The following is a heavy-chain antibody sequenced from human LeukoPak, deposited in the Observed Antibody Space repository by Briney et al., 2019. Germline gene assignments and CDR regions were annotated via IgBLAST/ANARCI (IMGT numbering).Heavy chain of an antibody. Sequence: GGSLRLSCAASGFIFSSCEMKWVRQAPGKGLEWVSYISSGGSTIYYADSVRGRFTISRDNAKNSLYLQMSSLRAEDTAVYYGAKGWDDNFDYWGQGTLVTVSS. CDR1: GFIFSSCE. CDR3: AKGWDDNFDY. CDR2: ISSGGSTI. D-gene: IGHD1-1*01. V-gene: IGHV3-48*03. J-gene: IGHJ4*02.